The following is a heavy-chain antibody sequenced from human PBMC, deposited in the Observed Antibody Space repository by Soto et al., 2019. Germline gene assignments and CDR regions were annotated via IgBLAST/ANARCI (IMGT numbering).Heavy chain of an antibody. Sequence: PSETLSLTCAVSGGSISGGGFSWSWIRQPPGKGLEWIGYILHTGGTQYNPSLKSRVSMSVDKSKNQFSLHLTSVTAADTAVYYCARLQFDEGFDYWGQGALVTVSS. D-gene: IGHD1-1*01. CDR3: ARLQFDEGFDY. CDR2: ILHTGGT. V-gene: IGHV4-30-2*01. J-gene: IGHJ4*02. CDR1: GGSISGGGFS.